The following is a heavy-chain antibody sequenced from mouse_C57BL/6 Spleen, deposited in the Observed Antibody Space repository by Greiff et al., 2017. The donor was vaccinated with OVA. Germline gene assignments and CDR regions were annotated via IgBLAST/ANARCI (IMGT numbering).Heavy chain of an antibody. V-gene: IGHV1-55*01. D-gene: IGHD1-1*01. CDR3: ARSYGSSWYFDV. Sequence: VQLQQSGAELVKPGASVKMSCKASGYTFTSYWITWVKQRPGQGLEWIGDIYPGSGSTNYNEKFKSKATLTVDTSSSTAYMQLSSLTSEDSAVYYCARSYGSSWYFDVWGTGTTVTVSS. CDR2: IYPGSGST. CDR1: GYTFTSYW. J-gene: IGHJ1*03.